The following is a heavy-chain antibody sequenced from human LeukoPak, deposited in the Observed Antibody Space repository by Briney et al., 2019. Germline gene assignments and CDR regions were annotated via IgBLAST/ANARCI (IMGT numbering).Heavy chain of an antibody. V-gene: IGHV4-59*01. CDR2: IYYSGST. CDR1: GGSISSYY. D-gene: IGHD3-10*01. CDR3: AGLWFGEMKFDY. J-gene: IGHJ4*02. Sequence: SETLSLTCTVSGGSISSYYWSWIRQPPGKGLEWIGYIYYSGSTNYNPSLKSRVTISVDTSKNQFSLKLSSVTTADTAVYYCAGLWFGEMKFDYWGQGSLVTVSS.